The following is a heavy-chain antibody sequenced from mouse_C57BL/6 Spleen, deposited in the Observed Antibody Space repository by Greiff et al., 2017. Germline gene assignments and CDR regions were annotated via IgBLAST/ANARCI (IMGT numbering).Heavy chain of an antibody. V-gene: IGHV1-82*01. CDR1: GYAFSSSW. Sequence: VKLMESGPELVKPGASVKISCKASGYAFSSSWMNWVKQRPGKGLEWIGRIYPGDGDTNYNGKFKGKATLTADKSSSTAYMQLSSLTSEDSAVYFCARGTRGFAYWGQGTLVTVSA. CDR2: IYPGDGDT. D-gene: IGHD3-3*01. J-gene: IGHJ3*01. CDR3: ARGTRGFAY.